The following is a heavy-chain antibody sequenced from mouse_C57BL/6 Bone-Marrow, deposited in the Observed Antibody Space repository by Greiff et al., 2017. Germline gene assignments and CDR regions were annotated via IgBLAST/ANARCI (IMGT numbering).Heavy chain of an antibody. CDR3: VRQREYYSNWFAY. CDR1: GFSFNTYA. V-gene: IGHV10-1*01. Sequence: EVKVVESGGGLVQPKGSLKLSCAASGFSFNTYAMNWVRQAPGKGLEWVARIRSKSNNYATYYADSVKDRFTISRDDSESMLYLQMNNLKTEDTAMYYCVRQREYYSNWFAYWGQGTLVTVSA. CDR2: IRSKSNNYAT. D-gene: IGHD2-5*01. J-gene: IGHJ3*01.